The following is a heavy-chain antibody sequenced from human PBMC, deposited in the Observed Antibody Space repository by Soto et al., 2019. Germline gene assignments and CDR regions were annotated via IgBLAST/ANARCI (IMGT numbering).Heavy chain of an antibody. D-gene: IGHD3-22*01. V-gene: IGHV3-15*07. CDR1: GFTFSNAW. CDR3: TTDSYITSIIVRFDY. Sequence: EVHLVESGGGLVKPGGSLRLSCAASGFTFSNAWINWVRQAPGKWLEWVGRVKSKNDGGTTDFAAPVKGRFAISRDDSKNMVYLEMNSLQTEDTAIYYCTTDSYITSIIVRFDYWGHGTLVTVSS. CDR2: VKSKNDGGTT. J-gene: IGHJ4*01.